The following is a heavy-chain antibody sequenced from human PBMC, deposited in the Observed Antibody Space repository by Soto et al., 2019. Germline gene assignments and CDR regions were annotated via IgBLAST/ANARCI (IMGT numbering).Heavy chain of an antibody. CDR1: GFSLSTSGVG. Sequence: QITLKESGPTLVKPTQTLTLTCTFSGFSLSTSGVGVGWIRQPPGKALEWLALIYWDDDKRYSPSLKSRLTITKDPSKNQVVLTMTNMDPVDTATYYCAHSWSGGFPAEYFQHWGQGTLVTVSS. D-gene: IGHD3-3*01. V-gene: IGHV2-5*02. J-gene: IGHJ1*01. CDR3: AHSWSGGFPAEYFQH. CDR2: IYWDDDK.